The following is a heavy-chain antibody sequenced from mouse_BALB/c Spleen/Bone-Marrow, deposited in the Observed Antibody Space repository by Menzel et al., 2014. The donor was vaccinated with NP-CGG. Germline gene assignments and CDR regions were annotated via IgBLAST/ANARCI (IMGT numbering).Heavy chain of an antibody. Sequence: VQGVESGPGLVQPSQSLSITCAVSGFSLASYGVHWVRQSPVKGLEWLGVIWSGGSTDYNAAFISRLSISKDNSKSQVFFKMNSLQANDTAIYYCARTGFDYWGQGTTLTVSS. CDR2: IWSGGST. V-gene: IGHV2-2*02. CDR1: GFSLASYG. D-gene: IGHD4-1*01. CDR3: ARTGFDY. J-gene: IGHJ2*01.